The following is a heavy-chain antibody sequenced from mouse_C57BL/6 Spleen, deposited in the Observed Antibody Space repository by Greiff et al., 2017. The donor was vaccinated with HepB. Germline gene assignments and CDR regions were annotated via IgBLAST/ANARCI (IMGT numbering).Heavy chain of an antibody. CDR3: TTYAYSNWFAY. D-gene: IGHD2-5*01. CDR2: IDPEDGDT. J-gene: IGHJ3*01. V-gene: IGHV14-1*01. CDR1: GFNIKDYY. Sequence: VQLQQSGAELVRPGASVKLSCTASGFNIKDYYMHWVKQRPEQGLEWIGRIDPEDGDTEYAPKFQGKATMTADTSSNTAYLQLSSLTSEDTAVYYCTTYAYSNWFAYWGQGTLVTVSA.